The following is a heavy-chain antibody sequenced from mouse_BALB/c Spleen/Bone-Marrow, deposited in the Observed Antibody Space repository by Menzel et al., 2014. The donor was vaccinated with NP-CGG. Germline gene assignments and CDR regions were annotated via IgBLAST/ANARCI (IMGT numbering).Heavy chain of an antibody. D-gene: IGHD1-2*01. CDR2: INPDSSTI. CDR1: GFDFSRYW. Sequence: DVHLVESGGGLVQPGGSLKLSCAASGFDFSRYWMSWVRQAPGKGLEWIGEINPDSSTINYTPSLKDKFIISRDNAKNTLYLQMRKVRSEDTALYYCARQGYYGYSDYWGQGTTLTVSS. J-gene: IGHJ2*01. V-gene: IGHV4-1*02. CDR3: ARQGYYGYSDY.